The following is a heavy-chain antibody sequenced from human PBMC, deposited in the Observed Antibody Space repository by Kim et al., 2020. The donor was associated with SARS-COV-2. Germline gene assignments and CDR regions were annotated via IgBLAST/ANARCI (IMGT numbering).Heavy chain of an antibody. D-gene: IGHD3-16*01. CDR1: GFTFSSYG. V-gene: IGHV3-30*03. J-gene: IGHJ6*03. Sequence: GGSLRLSCAASGFTFSSYGMHWVRQALGKGLEWVAVISYDGSNKYYADSVKGRFTISRDNSKNTLYLQMNSLRAEDTAVYYCARSEGFIRDYYYYMDVWGKGTTVTVSS. CDR3: ARSEGFIRDYYYYMDV. CDR2: ISYDGSNK.